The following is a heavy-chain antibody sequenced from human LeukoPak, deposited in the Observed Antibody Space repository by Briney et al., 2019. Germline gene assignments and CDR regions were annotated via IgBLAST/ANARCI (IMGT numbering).Heavy chain of an antibody. D-gene: IGHD3-22*01. Sequence: SETLSLTCAVYGGPFSGYYWSWIRQPPGKGLEWIGEINHSGSTNYNPSLKSRVTISVDTSKNQFSLKLSSVTAADTAVYYCARLRYYDSSGYLEGADDAFDIWGQGTMVTVPS. V-gene: IGHV4-34*01. CDR1: GGPFSGYY. CDR2: INHSGST. CDR3: ARLRYYDSSGYLEGADDAFDI. J-gene: IGHJ3*02.